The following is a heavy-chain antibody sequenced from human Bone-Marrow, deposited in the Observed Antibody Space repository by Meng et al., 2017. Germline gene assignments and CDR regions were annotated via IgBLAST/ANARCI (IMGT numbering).Heavy chain of an antibody. V-gene: IGHV4-31*03. D-gene: IGHD4-17*01. CDR3: ARDRNDYGSHYFDY. J-gene: IGHJ4*02. CDR1: GGSISSGGYY. Sequence: QVQLQESGPGLVKPSQPLSLTCTVSGGSISSGGYYWSWIRQHPGKGLEWIGYIYHSGSTYYNPSLKSRVTISVDTSKNQFSLKLSPVTAADTAVYYCARDRNDYGSHYFDYWGQGTLVTVSS. CDR2: IYHSGST.